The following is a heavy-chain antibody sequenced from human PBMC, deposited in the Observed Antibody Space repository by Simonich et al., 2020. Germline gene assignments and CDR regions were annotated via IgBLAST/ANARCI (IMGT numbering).Heavy chain of an antibody. D-gene: IGHD7-27*01. V-gene: IGHV1-2*06. J-gene: IGHJ4*02. CDR3: ASGWDWGFSHMSDY. CDR1: GYTFTGYY. CDR2: INPNSGGT. Sequence: QVQLVQSGAEVKKPGASVKVSCKASGYTFTGYYMHWVRQAPGHGLEWKGRINPNSGGTNYAKKVQGRVTMTRDTSISTAYMELSRLRSDDTAVYYCASGWDWGFSHMSDYWGQGTLVTVSS.